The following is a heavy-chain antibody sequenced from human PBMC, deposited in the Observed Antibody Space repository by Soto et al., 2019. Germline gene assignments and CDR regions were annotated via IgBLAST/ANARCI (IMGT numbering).Heavy chain of an antibody. CDR2: IRNKANSYTT. J-gene: IGHJ4*02. V-gene: IGHV3-72*01. D-gene: IGHD3-10*01. CDR3: ASAWFGELKYFDY. CDR1: GFTFSDHS. Sequence: EVQLVESGGGLVQPGGSLRLSCAASGFTFSDHSMEWVRQAPGKGLEWVGGIRNKANSYTTECGASVKGRFPISRDDSKNSLSLKMTSLKTEDTAVYYCASAWFGELKYFDYWGQGTLVTVSS.